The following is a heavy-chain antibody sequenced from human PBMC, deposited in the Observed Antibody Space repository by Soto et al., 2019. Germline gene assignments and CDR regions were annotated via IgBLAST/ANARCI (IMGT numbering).Heavy chain of an antibody. V-gene: IGHV1-69*01. CDR2: IIPFFGTA. CDR3: ARATTGLVADTLFYYYGMDV. D-gene: IGHD2-15*01. J-gene: IGHJ6*02. CDR1: GGTFSSYA. Sequence: QVQLVQSGAEVKKPGSSVKVSCKASGGTFSSYAISWVRQAPGQGLEWMGGIIPFFGTANYAQKFQGRGTLNADESTSTAYMERSSLRSEDTAVYYCARATTGLVADTLFYYYGMDVWGQGTKVTVSS.